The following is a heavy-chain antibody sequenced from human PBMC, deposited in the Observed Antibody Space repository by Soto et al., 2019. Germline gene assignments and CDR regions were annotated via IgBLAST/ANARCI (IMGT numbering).Heavy chain of an antibody. Sequence: SGPTLVKPTQTLTLTCTFSGFSLSTSGVGVGWIRQPPGKALEWLALIYWNDDKRYSPSLKSRLTITKDTSKNQVVLTMTNMDPVDTATYYCAHITGYSSSLNWFDPWGQGTLVTVSS. CDR1: GFSLSTSGVG. V-gene: IGHV2-5*01. CDR2: IYWNDDK. D-gene: IGHD6-13*01. CDR3: AHITGYSSSLNWFDP. J-gene: IGHJ5*02.